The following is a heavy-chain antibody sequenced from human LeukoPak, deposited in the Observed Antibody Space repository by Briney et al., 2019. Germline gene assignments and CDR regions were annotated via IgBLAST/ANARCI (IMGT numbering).Heavy chain of an antibody. J-gene: IGHJ4*02. D-gene: IGHD1-26*01. V-gene: IGHV1-18*01. CDR1: GYTFPNYG. CDR3: ARGRGSTSRY. Sequence: ASVKVSCKASGYTFPNYGITWVRQAPGQGLEWMGWISTHNGDTNYAQNLQDRVTMTTDTSTSTAYMELRSLRSGDTAVYYCARGRGSTSRYWGQGTLVTVSS. CDR2: ISTHNGDT.